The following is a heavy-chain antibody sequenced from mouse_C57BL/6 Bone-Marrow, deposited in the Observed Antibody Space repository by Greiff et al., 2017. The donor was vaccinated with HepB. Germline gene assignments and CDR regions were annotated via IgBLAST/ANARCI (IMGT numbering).Heavy chain of an antibody. D-gene: IGHD2-4*01. V-gene: IGHV1-22*01. CDR3: ARGKVYYDYPAWFAY. CDR2: INPNNGGT. CDR1: GYTFTDYN. Sequence: DVKLQESGPELVKPGASVKMSCKASGYTFTDYNMHWVKQSHGKSLEWIGYINPNNGGTSYNQKFKGKATLTVNKSSSTAYMELRSLTSEDSAVYYCARGKVYYDYPAWFAYWGQGTLVTVSA. J-gene: IGHJ3*01.